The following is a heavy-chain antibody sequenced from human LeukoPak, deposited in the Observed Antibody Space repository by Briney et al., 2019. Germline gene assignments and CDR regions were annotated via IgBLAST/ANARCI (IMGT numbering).Heavy chain of an antibody. CDR2: IYYSGST. Sequence: PSETLSLTCTVSGGSISSYYWSWIRQPPGKGLEWIGYIYYSGSTNYNPSLKSRVTISVDTSKNQFSLKLSSVTAADTAVYYCARRLGYCSSTSCEDYWGQGTLVTVSS. V-gene: IGHV4-59*12. J-gene: IGHJ4*02. CDR3: ARRLGYCSSTSCEDY. CDR1: GGSISSYY. D-gene: IGHD2-2*01.